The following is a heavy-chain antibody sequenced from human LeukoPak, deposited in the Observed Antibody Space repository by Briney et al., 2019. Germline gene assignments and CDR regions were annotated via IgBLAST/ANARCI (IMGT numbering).Heavy chain of an antibody. CDR3: ARVEVGASRLGAFDI. V-gene: IGHV4-59*01. J-gene: IGHJ3*02. Sequence: SETLSVTCTVSGGSISSSYWSWIRQPPGKGLEWIGYISYSGSTNYNPSLKSRVTISVDTSKNQFSLKLSSVTAADTAVYYCARVEVGASRLGAFDIWGQGTMVTVSS. CDR2: ISYSGST. CDR1: GGSISSSY. D-gene: IGHD1-26*01.